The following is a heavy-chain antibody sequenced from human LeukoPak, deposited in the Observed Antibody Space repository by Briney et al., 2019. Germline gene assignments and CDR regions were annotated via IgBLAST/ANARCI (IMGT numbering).Heavy chain of an antibody. Sequence: SETLSLTCTVSGGSISSYYWSWIRQPPGKGLEWIGYIYYSGSTNYNPSLKSRVTISVDTSKNQFSLKLSSVTAADTAVYYCARDSRVAVPSLGHWGQGTLVTVSS. D-gene: IGHD2-2*01. CDR3: ARDSRVAVPSLGH. V-gene: IGHV4-59*12. CDR1: GGSISSYY. CDR2: IYYSGST. J-gene: IGHJ4*02.